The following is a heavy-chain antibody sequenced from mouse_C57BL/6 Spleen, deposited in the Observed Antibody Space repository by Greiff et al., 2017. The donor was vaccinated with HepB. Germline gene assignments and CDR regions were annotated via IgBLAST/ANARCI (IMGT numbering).Heavy chain of an antibody. CDR3: TPYFAY. Sequence: EVQGVESGGGLVQPGGSMKLSCVASGFTFSNYWMNWVRQSPEKGLEWVAQIRLKSDNYATHYAESVKGRFTITRDESKSSVYLQMNNLRAEDTGIYYCTPYFAYWGQGTLVTVSA. V-gene: IGHV6-3*01. J-gene: IGHJ3*01. D-gene: IGHD6-5*01. CDR2: IRLKSDNYAT. CDR1: GFTFSNYW.